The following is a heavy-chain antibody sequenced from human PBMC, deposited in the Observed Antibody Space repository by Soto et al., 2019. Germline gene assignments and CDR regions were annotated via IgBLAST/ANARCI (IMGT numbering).Heavy chain of an antibody. J-gene: IGHJ4*02. Sequence: PSETLSLTWTVSGGSIGSSGYYRGCIRQPPGKGLEWIGSMYYSGSTYYNPSLKSRVTISVDTSKNQFSLNLSSVIAADTAVYYCARPRGISVAAGFDYWGQGTLVTVSS. V-gene: IGHV4-39*01. CDR1: GGSIGSSGYY. CDR3: ARPRGISVAAGFDY. D-gene: IGHD6-19*01. CDR2: MYYSGST.